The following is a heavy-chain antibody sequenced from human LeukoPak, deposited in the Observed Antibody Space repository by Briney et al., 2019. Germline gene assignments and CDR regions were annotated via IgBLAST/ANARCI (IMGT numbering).Heavy chain of an antibody. J-gene: IGHJ6*03. Sequence: GGSLRLSCAASGFTFSSYAMSWVRQAPGKGLEWVSAISGSGGSTYYADSVKGRFTISRDNSKNTLYLQMNSLRAEDTAVYYCAKDHGSGSSPYYYYYYYMDVWGKGTTVTVSS. CDR1: GFTFSSYA. CDR3: AKDHGSGSSPYYYYYYYMDV. CDR2: ISGSGGST. D-gene: IGHD3-10*01. V-gene: IGHV3-23*01.